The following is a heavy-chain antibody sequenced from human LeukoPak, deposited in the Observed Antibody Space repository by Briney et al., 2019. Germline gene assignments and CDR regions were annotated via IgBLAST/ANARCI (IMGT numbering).Heavy chain of an antibody. CDR3: AHHRRSDYGDYGVGY. V-gene: IGHV2-5*02. CDR1: GFSLSTSAVG. J-gene: IGHJ4*02. Sequence: SGPTLVNPTQTLTLTCTFSGFSLSTSAVGVGWIRHPPRNALEFLTLIYWDEDKRYSPYLKSRLNITKDTYKNQVVLTLTNMDPVDTATYYCAHHRRSDYGDYGVGYWGQGTLVTVSS. CDR2: IYWDEDK. D-gene: IGHD4-17*01.